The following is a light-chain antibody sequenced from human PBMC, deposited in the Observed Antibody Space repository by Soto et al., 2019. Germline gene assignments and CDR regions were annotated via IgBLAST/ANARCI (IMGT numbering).Light chain of an antibody. V-gene: IGKV3-11*01. J-gene: IGKJ1*01. CDR3: QQRSNWPRT. CDR1: QSVGSS. Sequence: EIVLTQSPATLSLSPGERVTLSCRASQSVGSSLAWFQQKPGQAPRLFIYDVSNRAIGIPARFSGSGSGTDFTLTISSLEPEDSAVYYCQQRSNWPRTFGQGTK. CDR2: DVS.